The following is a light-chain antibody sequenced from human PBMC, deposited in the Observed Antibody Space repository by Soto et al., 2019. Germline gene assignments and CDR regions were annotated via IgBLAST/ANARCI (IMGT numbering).Light chain of an antibody. V-gene: IGLV1-40*01. J-gene: IGLJ1*01. CDR2: GNS. Sequence: QSVLTQPPSVSGAPGQRVTISCTGSNSNIGAGYDVHWYQLLPGTAPKLLIYGNSNRPSGVPDRFSGSKSGTSASLAITGLQADDEDDYTSLSALYVFGTGTKLTDL. CDR3: LSALYV. CDR1: NSNIGAGYD.